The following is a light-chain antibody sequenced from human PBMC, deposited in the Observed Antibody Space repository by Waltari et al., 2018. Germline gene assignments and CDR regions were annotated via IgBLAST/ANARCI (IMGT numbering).Light chain of an antibody. CDR3: SSYAGNYVA. Sequence: QSALTQPRSVSGSPGQSVTISCTGTRSDVGGSNFVSWYQQHPGTAPKLIISDVTKRPAGVPDRFSGSTSGNTASLTISGLQAEDESDYYCSSYAGNYVAFGGGTKLTVL. CDR2: DVT. J-gene: IGLJ2*01. CDR1: RSDVGGSNF. V-gene: IGLV2-11*01.